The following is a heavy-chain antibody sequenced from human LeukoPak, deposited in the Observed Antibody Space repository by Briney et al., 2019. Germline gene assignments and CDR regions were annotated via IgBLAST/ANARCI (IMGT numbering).Heavy chain of an antibody. CDR3: ARDGTPNYYGSGSYPGDY. CDR2: INPNSGGT. D-gene: IGHD3-10*01. V-gene: IGHV1-2*02. J-gene: IGHJ4*02. Sequence: ASVKVSCKASGYTFTGYYMHWVRQAPGQGLEWMGWINPNSGGTNYAQKSQGRVTMTRDTSISTAYMELSRLRSDDTAVYYCARDGTPNYYGSGSYPGDYWGQGTLVTVSS. CDR1: GYTFTGYY.